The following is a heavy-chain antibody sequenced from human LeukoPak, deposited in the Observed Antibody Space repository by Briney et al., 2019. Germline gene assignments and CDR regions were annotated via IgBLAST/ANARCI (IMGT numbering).Heavy chain of an antibody. J-gene: IGHJ5*02. V-gene: IGHV4-59*01. CDR3: ASGYCSSTSCFENWFDP. D-gene: IGHD2-2*01. CDR2: IYYSGST. Sequence: SETLSLTCTVSGGSISSYYWSWIRQPPGKGLEWIGYIYYSGSTNYNPSLKSRVTISVDTSKNQFSLKLSSVTAADTAVYYCASGYCSSTSCFENWFDPWGQGTLVTVSS. CDR1: GGSISSYY.